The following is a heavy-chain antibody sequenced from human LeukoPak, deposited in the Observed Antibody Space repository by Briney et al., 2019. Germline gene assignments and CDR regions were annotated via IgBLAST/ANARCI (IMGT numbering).Heavy chain of an antibody. CDR2: TYYRSKWNK. J-gene: IGHJ4*02. V-gene: IGHV6-1*01. CDR3: ARVEGEEVTGYFDY. Sequence: SQTLSLTCAIPGDSVSINSSSWSWIRQPASRGLEWLGWTYYRSKWNKDYAVSVKSRITINPDTYKNQVSLQRNPVAAEDAAVYYCARVEGEEVTGYFDYWGQGTLVTVSS. CDR1: GDSVSINSSS. D-gene: IGHD1-1*01.